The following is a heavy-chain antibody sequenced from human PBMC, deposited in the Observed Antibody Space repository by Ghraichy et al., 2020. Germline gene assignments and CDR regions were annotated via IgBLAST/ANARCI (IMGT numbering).Heavy chain of an antibody. D-gene: IGHD6-19*01. CDR2: IYYSGST. J-gene: IGHJ6*02. CDR1: GGSISSSSYY. CDR3: AIECEGSGCYGDYYYYGMDV. V-gene: IGHV4-39*01. Sequence: SETLSLTCTVSGGSISSSSYYWGWIRQPPGKGLEWIGSIYYSGSTYYNPSLKSRVTISVDTSKNQFSLKLSSVTAADTAVYYCAIECEGSGCYGDYYYYGMDVWGQGTTVTVSS.